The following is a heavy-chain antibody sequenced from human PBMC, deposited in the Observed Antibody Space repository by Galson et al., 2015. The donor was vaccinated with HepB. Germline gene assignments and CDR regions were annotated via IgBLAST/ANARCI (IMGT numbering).Heavy chain of an antibody. Sequence: SVKVSCKASGYTFTSYGISWVRQAPGQGLEWMGWISAYNGNTNYAQKLQGRVTMTTDTSTSTAYMELRSLRSDDTAVYYCARDALWFGESTGMDVWGQGTTVTVSS. J-gene: IGHJ6*02. D-gene: IGHD3-10*01. CDR2: ISAYNGNT. V-gene: IGHV1-18*01. CDR1: GYTFTSYG. CDR3: ARDALWFGESTGMDV.